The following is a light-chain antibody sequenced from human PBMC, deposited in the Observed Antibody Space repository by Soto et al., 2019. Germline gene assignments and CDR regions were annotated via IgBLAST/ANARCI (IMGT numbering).Light chain of an antibody. CDR3: QQSYNTPPYT. CDR2: TAS. Sequence: DIPMTQSPSSLSASVGDRVTITCRASQSIGRYLNWYQQKPGKAPKVLIYTASSLESGVPSRFSGSGSGTEFTLTINSLQPEDLATYYCQQSYNTPPYTFGPGTKVEIK. J-gene: IGKJ2*01. V-gene: IGKV1-39*01. CDR1: QSIGRY.